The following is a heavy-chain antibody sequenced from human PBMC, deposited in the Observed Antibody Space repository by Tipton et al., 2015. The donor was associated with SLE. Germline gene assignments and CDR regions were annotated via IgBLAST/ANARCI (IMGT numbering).Heavy chain of an antibody. Sequence: TLSLTCAVYGGSFSGYYWSWIRQPPGKGLEWIGSIYHIGSTYYNPSLKSRVTISVDTSKNQFSLKLSSVTAADTAVYYCARDSSEGHSWFDYWGQGTLVTVSS. V-gene: IGHV4-34*01. CDR1: GGSFSGYY. D-gene: IGHD6-13*01. J-gene: IGHJ4*02. CDR2: IYHIGST. CDR3: ARDSSEGHSWFDY.